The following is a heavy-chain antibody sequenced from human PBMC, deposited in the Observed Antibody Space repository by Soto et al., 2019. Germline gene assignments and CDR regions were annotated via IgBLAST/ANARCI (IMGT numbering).Heavy chain of an antibody. D-gene: IGHD1-26*01. CDR3: ASYSGKYQGPIDY. V-gene: IGHV3-30*03. CDR1: GFTFSHYG. Sequence: QVQLVESGGGVVQPGRSLRLSCAASGFTFSHYGIHWVRRAPGKGLEWLAVISYDGSNKHYADSVKGRFTVSRDNSKNTLSLQMDSLRAEDTAVYFCASYSGKYQGPIDYWGQGTLVTVSS. J-gene: IGHJ4*02. CDR2: ISYDGSNK.